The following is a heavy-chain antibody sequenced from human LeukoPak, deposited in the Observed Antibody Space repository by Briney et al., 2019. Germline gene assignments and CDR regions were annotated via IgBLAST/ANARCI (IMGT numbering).Heavy chain of an antibody. V-gene: IGHV3-66*01. CDR3: ARDAPTTDSYYANWFDP. Sequence: PGGSLRLSCAASGFTVSSNYTSWVRQAPGKGLEWVSVIYSGGSTYYADSVKGRFTISRDNSKNTLYLQMNSLRAEDTAVYYCARDAPTTDSYYANWFDPWGQGTLVTVSS. J-gene: IGHJ5*02. CDR2: IYSGGST. D-gene: IGHD3-3*01. CDR1: GFTVSSNY.